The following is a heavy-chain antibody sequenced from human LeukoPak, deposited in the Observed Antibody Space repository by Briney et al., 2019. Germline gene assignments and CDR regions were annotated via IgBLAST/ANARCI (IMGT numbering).Heavy chain of an antibody. CDR2: ISDSGGST. J-gene: IGHJ4*02. V-gene: IGHV3-23*01. CDR3: AKDRENRRTATLFDY. D-gene: IGHD1-14*01. CDR1: GFTFSTYG. Sequence: GGSLRLSCAASGFTFSTYGMTWVRQAPGKGLEWVSGISDSGGSTFYADSVRGRFTISRDNSKNTLYLQMNSLRVEDTAVYYCAKDRENRRTATLFDYWGQGTLVTVSS.